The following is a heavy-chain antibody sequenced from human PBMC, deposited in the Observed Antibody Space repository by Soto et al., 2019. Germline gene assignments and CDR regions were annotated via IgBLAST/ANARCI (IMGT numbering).Heavy chain of an antibody. Sequence: GGSLRLSCAASGFTFSSYEMNWVRQAPGKGLEWVSYISSSGSTIYYADSVKGRFTISRDNAKNSLYLQMNSLRAEDTAVYYCARTPVWVAARPLGWFDPWGQGTLVTVSS. V-gene: IGHV3-48*03. D-gene: IGHD6-6*01. J-gene: IGHJ5*02. CDR1: GFTFSSYE. CDR2: ISSSGSTI. CDR3: ARTPVWVAARPLGWFDP.